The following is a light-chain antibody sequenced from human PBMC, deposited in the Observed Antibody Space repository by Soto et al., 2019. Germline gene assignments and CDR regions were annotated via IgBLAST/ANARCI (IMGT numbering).Light chain of an antibody. V-gene: IGLV2-14*01. Sequence: QSALTQPASVSGSPGQSITISCTGTSSDVGGYNYVSWYQQHPGKAPKLMIYDVSNRPSGVSNRFSGSKSGKTASLTISGLQAADEADYYCSSYTSSSSLVFGGGTKLTVL. CDR3: SSYTSSSSLV. CDR2: DVS. CDR1: SSDVGGYNY. J-gene: IGLJ3*02.